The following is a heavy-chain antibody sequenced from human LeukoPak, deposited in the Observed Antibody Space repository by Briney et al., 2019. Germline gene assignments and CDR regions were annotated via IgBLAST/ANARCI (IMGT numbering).Heavy chain of an antibody. V-gene: IGHV4-34*01. CDR3: ARDGRWLQFNN. CDR1: GGSISSYY. CDR2: INHSGST. D-gene: IGHD5-24*01. Sequence: SETLSLTCTVSGGSISSYYWSWIRQPPGKGLEWIGEINHSGSTNYNPSLKSRVTISVDTSKTQFSLKLSSVTAADTAVYYCARDGRWLQFNNWGQGTLVTVSS. J-gene: IGHJ4*02.